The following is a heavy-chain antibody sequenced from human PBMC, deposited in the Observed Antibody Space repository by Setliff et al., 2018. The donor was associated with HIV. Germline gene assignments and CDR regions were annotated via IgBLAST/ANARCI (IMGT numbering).Heavy chain of an antibody. Sequence: SETLSLTCTVSGGSISSYYWSWIRQPPGKGLEWIGYIYTSGSTNYNPSLKSRVTITVDTSKNHFSLKLSSVTAADTAVYYCAGVPGATPAPLPYFDYWGQGTLVTVSS. CDR1: GGSISSYY. V-gene: IGHV4-4*08. J-gene: IGHJ4*02. D-gene: IGHD1-26*01. CDR3: AGVPGATPAPLPYFDY. CDR2: IYTSGST.